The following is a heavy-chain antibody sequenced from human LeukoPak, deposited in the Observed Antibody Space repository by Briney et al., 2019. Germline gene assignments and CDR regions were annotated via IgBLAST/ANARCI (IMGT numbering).Heavy chain of an antibody. Sequence: GASVKVSCKASGYTFTGYYMHWVRQAPGQGLEWMGWINPKNGGTNYGKKFQGRVNMTRDTSISTAYMDLSRLTSDDTAVYYCARGSTPPDSWGQGTLVTVSS. CDR1: GYTFTGYY. J-gene: IGHJ4*02. CDR2: INPKNGGT. CDR3: ARGSTPPDS. V-gene: IGHV1-2*02.